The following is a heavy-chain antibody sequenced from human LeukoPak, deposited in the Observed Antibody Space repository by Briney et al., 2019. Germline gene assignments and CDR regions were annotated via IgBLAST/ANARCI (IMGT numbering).Heavy chain of an antibody. CDR1: GFTFSSYA. D-gene: IGHD2-2*01. CDR2: ISYDGSNK. Sequence: PGRSLRLSCAASGFTFSSYAMHWVRQAPGKGLEWVAVISYDGSNKYYADSVKGRFTISRDNSKHTLYLQMNSLRAEDTAVYYCARDVGAYCSSTSCFTKDWGQGTLVTVSS. V-gene: IGHV3-30*04. J-gene: IGHJ4*02. CDR3: ARDVGAYCSSTSCFTKD.